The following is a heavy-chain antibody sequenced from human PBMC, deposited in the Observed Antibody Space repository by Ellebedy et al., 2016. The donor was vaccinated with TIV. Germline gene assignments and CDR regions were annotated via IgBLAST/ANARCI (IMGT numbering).Heavy chain of an antibody. J-gene: IGHJ4*02. V-gene: IGHV3-30*01. CDR3: AKDRHGELYQ. CDR2: IWYDGSNK. CDR1: GFTFSRYS. D-gene: IGHD1-7*01. Sequence: GESLKISCAASGFTFSRYSMHWVRQAPGKGLEWVAVIWYDGSNKYYADSVKGRFTISRDNSKNTLYLQMNSLIAEDTAVYYCAKDRHGELYQWGQGTLVTVSS.